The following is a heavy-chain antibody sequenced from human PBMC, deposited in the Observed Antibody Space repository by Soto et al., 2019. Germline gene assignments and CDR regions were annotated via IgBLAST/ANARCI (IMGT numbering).Heavy chain of an antibody. V-gene: IGHV1-46*03. J-gene: IGHJ4*02. CDR1: GYTFTSSY. CDR3: ARWTERCFDY. CDR2: INPSGGST. Sequence: SVKVSCKASGYTFTSSYMHWLRQAPGQGLEWMGIINPSGGSTSYAQKFQGRVTMTRDTSTSTVYMELSSLRSEDTAVYYCARWTERCFDYWGQGTLVTVSS.